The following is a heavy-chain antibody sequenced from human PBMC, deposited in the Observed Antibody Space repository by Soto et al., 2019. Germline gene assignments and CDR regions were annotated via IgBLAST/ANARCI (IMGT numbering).Heavy chain of an antibody. CDR2: ISYDGSNE. J-gene: IGHJ4*02. CDR1: GFSFSSYG. D-gene: IGHD1-26*01. Sequence: QVQLVESGGGVVQPGRSLRPSCAASGFSFSSYGLHWVRQAPGKGLEWVAAISYDGSNEYYADSVKGRFTISRDNSKNTLYLQMNSLRAEDTAVYYCAKATYSGSYFSDYWGQGTLVTVSS. CDR3: AKATYSGSYFSDY. V-gene: IGHV3-30*18.